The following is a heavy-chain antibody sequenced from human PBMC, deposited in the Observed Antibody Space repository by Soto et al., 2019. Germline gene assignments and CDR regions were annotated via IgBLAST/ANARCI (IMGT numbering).Heavy chain of an antibody. CDR2: IYYSGTT. V-gene: IGHV4-31*03. CDR1: AGSISSGGYY. D-gene: IGHD3-3*01. Sequence: PSESLSLTCTVAAGSISSGGYYWSWIRQHPGKGLEWIAYIYYSGTTYYNPSLKSRVTISLDTSKNQFSLKLSSVTAADTAVYYCATGRAGSFWSGRRDNWLDPWGQGTLVTVSS. CDR3: ATGRAGSFWSGRRDNWLDP. J-gene: IGHJ5*02.